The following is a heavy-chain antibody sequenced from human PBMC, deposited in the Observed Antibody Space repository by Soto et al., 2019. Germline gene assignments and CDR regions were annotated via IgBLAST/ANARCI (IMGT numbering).Heavy chain of an antibody. J-gene: IGHJ4*02. Sequence: SETLPLTCTVAGGSISSYYWSWIRQPPGKGLEWIGYIYYSGSTNYNPSLKSRVTISVDTSKNQFSLKLSSVTAADTAVYYCARERLPQWGDYSYFDYWGQGTLVSVS. CDR2: IYYSGST. D-gene: IGHD4-17*01. V-gene: IGHV4-59*01. CDR1: GGSISSYY. CDR3: ARERLPQWGDYSYFDY.